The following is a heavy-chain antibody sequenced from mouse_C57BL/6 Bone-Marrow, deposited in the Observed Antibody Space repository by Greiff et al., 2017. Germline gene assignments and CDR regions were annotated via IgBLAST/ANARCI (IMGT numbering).Heavy chain of an antibody. Sequence: VQLQQSGPGMVKPSPSLSLTCTVTGYSITSGYDWHWIRHFPGNKLEWMGYISYSGSTNYNPSLKSRISITHDTSKNHFFLKLNSVTTEDTATYYCARGGPYYAMDYWGQGTSVTVSS. D-gene: IGHD3-3*01. J-gene: IGHJ4*01. V-gene: IGHV3-1*01. CDR1: GYSITSGYD. CDR2: ISYSGST. CDR3: ARGGPYYAMDY.